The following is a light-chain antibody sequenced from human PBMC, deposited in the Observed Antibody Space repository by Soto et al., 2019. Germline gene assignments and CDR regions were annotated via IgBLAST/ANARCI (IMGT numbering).Light chain of an antibody. V-gene: IGKV1-5*03. Sequence: DIQMTQSPSTLSASVGDRVTITCRASQSISSWLAWYQQKPGKAPKLLIYKASSLESGVPSRFSGSGSGTEFTLTISSLQPDDFATFYCQQYHSYWPWTFGQGTKVEIK. CDR2: KAS. CDR3: QQYHSYWPWT. CDR1: QSISSW. J-gene: IGKJ1*01.